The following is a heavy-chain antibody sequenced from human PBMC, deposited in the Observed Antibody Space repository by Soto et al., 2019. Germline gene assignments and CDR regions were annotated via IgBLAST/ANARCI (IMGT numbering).Heavy chain of an antibody. CDR3: ARDASAAIKQWHPYYYYGMDV. D-gene: IGHD6-19*01. J-gene: IGHJ6*02. CDR1: GGTFGSYA. CDR2: IIPIFGTA. Sequence: SVKVSCKASGGTFGSYAISWVRQAPGQGLEWMGGIIPIFGTANYAQKFQGRVTITADESTSTAYMELSSLRSEDTAVYYCARDASAAIKQWHPYYYYGMDVWGQGTTVTVS. V-gene: IGHV1-69*13.